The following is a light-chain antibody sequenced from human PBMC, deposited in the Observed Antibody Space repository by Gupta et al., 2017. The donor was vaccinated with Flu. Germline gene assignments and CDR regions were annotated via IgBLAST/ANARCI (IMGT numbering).Light chain of an antibody. J-gene: IGLJ3*02. CDR3: RTWGNSLSSGV. CDR1: SSKIRIVY. V-gene: IGLV1-51*02. Sequence: SSKIRIVYVSWYEQLPGRAPETPIYENNKRPSGIPDRFSGSKSGKSATLSITGLQTEDEADYFCRTWGNSLSSGVFGGGTKLTVL. CDR2: ENN.